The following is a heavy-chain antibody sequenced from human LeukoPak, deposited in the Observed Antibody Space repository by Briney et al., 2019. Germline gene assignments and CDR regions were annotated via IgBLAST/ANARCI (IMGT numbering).Heavy chain of an antibody. CDR1: GFTFSNYG. D-gene: IGHD5-12*01. CDR2: ISGSGGST. J-gene: IGHJ3*02. CDR3: ARRLRGYDSVDAFDI. V-gene: IGHV3-23*01. Sequence: GGTLRLSCAASGFTFSNYGMNWVRQAPGKGLEWVSVISGSGGSTYYADSVKGRFTISRDNSKNTLYLQMNSLRAEDTAIYYCARRLRGYDSVDAFDIWGQGTMVTVSS.